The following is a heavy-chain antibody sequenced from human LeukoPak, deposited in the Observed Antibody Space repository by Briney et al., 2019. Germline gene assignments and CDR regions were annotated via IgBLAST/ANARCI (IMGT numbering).Heavy chain of an antibody. CDR3: ARMASSYSSSSY. D-gene: IGHD6-13*01. V-gene: IGHV1-69*05. J-gene: IGHJ4*02. CDR1: GYTFTSYY. CDR2: IIPIFGTA. Sequence: SVKVSCKASGYTFTSYYMHWVRQAPGQGLEWMGRIIPIFGTANYAQKFQGRVTITTDESTSTAYMELSSLRSEDTAVYYCARMASSYSSSSYWGQGTLVTVSS.